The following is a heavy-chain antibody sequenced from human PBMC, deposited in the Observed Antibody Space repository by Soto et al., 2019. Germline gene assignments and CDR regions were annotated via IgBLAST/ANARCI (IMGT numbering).Heavy chain of an antibody. CDR1: GGSFSGYY. Sequence: SETLSLTCAVYGGSFSGYYWSWIRQPPGKGLEWIGEINHSGSTNYNPSLKSRVTISVDTSKNQFSLKLSSVTAADTAVYYCARASRYGSGSYYPNFDYWGQGTLVTVSS. J-gene: IGHJ4*02. D-gene: IGHD3-10*01. CDR2: INHSGST. CDR3: ARASRYGSGSYYPNFDY. V-gene: IGHV4-34*01.